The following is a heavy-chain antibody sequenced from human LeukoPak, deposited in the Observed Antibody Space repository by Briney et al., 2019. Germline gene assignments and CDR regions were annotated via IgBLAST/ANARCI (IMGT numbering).Heavy chain of an antibody. J-gene: IGHJ4*02. CDR1: GGSISSSSYY. Sequence: SETLSLTCTVSGGSISSSSYYWGWIRQPPGKGLEWIESIYYSGSTYYNPSPKSRVTISVDTSKNQFSLKLSSVTAADTAVYYCARLEAYWGQGTLVTVSS. V-gene: IGHV4-39*01. CDR2: IYYSGST. D-gene: IGHD3-3*01. CDR3: ARLEAY.